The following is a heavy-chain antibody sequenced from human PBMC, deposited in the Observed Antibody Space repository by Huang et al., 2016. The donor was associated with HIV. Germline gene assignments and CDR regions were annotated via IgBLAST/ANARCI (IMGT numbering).Heavy chain of an antibody. J-gene: IGHJ6*02. Sequence: VESGGRLVQPGGSIRLSCVGSTFSFGAYWMSWVRQTPGKGMECVVNIKQDESEKYYVESVKGRFNISRDNAKKILFLQMDNVRVEDTATYYCATKTGAMDIWGQGTAVTVS. CDR1: TFSFGAYW. CDR2: IKQDESEK. D-gene: IGHD1-7*01. V-gene: IGHV3-7*01. CDR3: ATKTGAMDI.